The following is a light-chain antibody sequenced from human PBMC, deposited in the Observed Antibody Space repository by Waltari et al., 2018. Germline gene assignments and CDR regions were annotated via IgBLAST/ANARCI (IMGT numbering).Light chain of an antibody. V-gene: IGKV2-30*02. CDR2: KIS. CDR3: MQHSFWPLT. Sequence: DVVLTQSPLSLPVTLGQPASISCTSSQGLVRHDGNTVLTWFQRRPGQSPRRLIYKISNRDSGVPDRVSGSGSGTDFTLKISRVEAEDVGVYYCMQHSFWPLTFGGGTKVEIK. CDR1: QGLVRHDGNTV. J-gene: IGKJ4*01.